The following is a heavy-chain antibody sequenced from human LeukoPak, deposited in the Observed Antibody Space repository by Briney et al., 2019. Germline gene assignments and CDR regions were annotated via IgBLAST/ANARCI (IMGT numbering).Heavy chain of an antibody. CDR3: ARDAALAVAVDYYYYGMDV. J-gene: IGHJ6*02. Sequence: GGSLRLSCAASGFTFSSYWMSWVRQAPGKGLEWVANIKQDGSEKYYVDSVKGRFTISRDNAKNSLYLQMNSLRAEDTAVYYCARDAALAVAVDYYYYGMDVWGQGTTVTVSS. V-gene: IGHV3-7*01. D-gene: IGHD6-19*01. CDR1: GFTFSSYW. CDR2: IKQDGSEK.